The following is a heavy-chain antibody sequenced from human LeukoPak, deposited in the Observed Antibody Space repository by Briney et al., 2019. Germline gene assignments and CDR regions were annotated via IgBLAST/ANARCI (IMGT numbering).Heavy chain of an antibody. CDR2: IYYSGST. J-gene: IGHJ6*02. D-gene: IGHD3-10*01. Sequence: SETLSLTCTVSGGSISSYYWSWIRQPPGKGLEWIGYIYYSGSTNYNPSLKSRVTISVDTSKNQFSLKLSSVTAADTAVYYYARGPVPMVRVPYYGMDVWGQGTTVTVSS. CDR1: GGSISSYY. V-gene: IGHV4-59*01. CDR3: ARGPVPMVRVPYYGMDV.